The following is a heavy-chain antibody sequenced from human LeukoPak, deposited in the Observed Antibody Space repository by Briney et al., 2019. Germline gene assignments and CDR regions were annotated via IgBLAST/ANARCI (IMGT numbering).Heavy chain of an antibody. J-gene: IGHJ3*02. V-gene: IGHV3-49*03. Sequence: PGGSLRLSCTASGFTFGDYAMSWFRQAPGKGLEWVGFIRSKAYGGTTEYAASVKGRFTISRDDSKSIAYLQMNSLKTEDTAVYYCSYCGGDCYYDAFNIWGQGTMVTVSS. CDR3: SYCGGDCYYDAFNI. CDR2: IRSKAYGGTT. CDR1: GFTFGDYA. D-gene: IGHD2-21*02.